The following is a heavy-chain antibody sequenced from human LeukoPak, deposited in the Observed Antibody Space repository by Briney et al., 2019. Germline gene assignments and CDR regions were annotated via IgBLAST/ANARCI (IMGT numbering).Heavy chain of an antibody. CDR2: IYYSGST. D-gene: IGHD4-17*01. CDR3: ARLYYGDRAAFDI. V-gene: IGHV4-59*08. CDR1: GGSISSYY. Sequence: KPSETLSLTCTVSGGSISSYYWSWIRQPPGKGLEWIGYIYYSGSTNYNPSLKSRVTISVDTSKNQFSLKLSSVTAADTAVCYCARLYYGDRAAFDIWGQGTMVTVSS. J-gene: IGHJ3*02.